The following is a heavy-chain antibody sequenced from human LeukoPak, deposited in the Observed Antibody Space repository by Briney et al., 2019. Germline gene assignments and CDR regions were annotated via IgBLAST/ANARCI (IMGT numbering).Heavy chain of an antibody. CDR2: ISTSSDYI. J-gene: IGHJ4*02. D-gene: IGHD3-10*01. CDR1: GFTFSSYS. V-gene: IGHV3-21*01. Sequence: PGGSLRLSCAASGFTFSSYSINWVRQAPGRGLGWVSCISTSSDYIYYAASVKGRFTISRDNAKNSLYLQMNSLRVEDTAVYYCVRERFHGSGAPKFDHWGQGILVTVSS. CDR3: VRERFHGSGAPKFDH.